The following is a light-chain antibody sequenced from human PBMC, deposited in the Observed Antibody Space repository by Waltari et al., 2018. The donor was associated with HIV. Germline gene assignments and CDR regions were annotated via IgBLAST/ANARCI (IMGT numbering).Light chain of an antibody. V-gene: IGLV1-47*01. CDR3: VGWDSRLRGYV. CDR1: SSYVVTDN. J-gene: IGLJ1*01. Sequence: QSGLTPAPSASGARGQRVAMAFSGGSSYVVTDNIYRYQQFPGAAPKLLSYKDTQRPSGVPDRFTGAKSGTSASLAIGGLRSDDEADYYCVGWDSRLRGYVFGSGTKVTVL. CDR2: KDT.